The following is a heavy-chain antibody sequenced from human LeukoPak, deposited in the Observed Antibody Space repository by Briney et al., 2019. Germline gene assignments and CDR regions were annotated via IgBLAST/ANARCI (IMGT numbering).Heavy chain of an antibody. CDR2: ISGSGGST. J-gene: IGHJ6*02. CDR3: AKDKRGLKVVRGVSHGMDV. Sequence: GGSLRLSCAASGLTFSSYAMSWVRQAPGKGLEWVSAISGSGGSTYYADSVKGRFTISRDNSKNTLYLQMNSLRAEDTAVYYCAKDKRGLKVVRGVSHGMDVWGQGTTVTVSS. D-gene: IGHD3-10*01. CDR1: GLTFSSYA. V-gene: IGHV3-23*01.